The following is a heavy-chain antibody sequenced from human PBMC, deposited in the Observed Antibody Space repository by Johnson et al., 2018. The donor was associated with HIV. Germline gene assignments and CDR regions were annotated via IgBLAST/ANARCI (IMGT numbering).Heavy chain of an antibody. CDR3: ARATDQRLDALDI. CDR2: ISYDGNNK. D-gene: IGHD6-25*01. V-gene: IGHV3-30*03. Sequence: QVQLVESGGGVVQPGRSLRLSCAASGFTFSKYGMRWVRQAPGKGLEWVAVISYDGNNKYYADSVKGRFTISRDNSKNALYLQMNSLRAEDTAVYYCARATDQRLDALDIWGQGTLVTVSS. J-gene: IGHJ3*02. CDR1: GFTFSKYG.